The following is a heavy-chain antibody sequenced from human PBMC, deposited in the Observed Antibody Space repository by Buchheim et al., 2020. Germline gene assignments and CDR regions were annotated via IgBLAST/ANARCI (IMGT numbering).Heavy chain of an antibody. CDR3: ARRTNYNGLDY. CDR2: IYHSGAT. D-gene: IGHD1-1*01. Sequence: QLQLQESGPGLVKPSETLSLTCSVSGDSITRSDSYWGWLRQPPGKGLEWIGTIYHSGATYRHPSLLRRVTLSVDTSRNHFSLHLNSVTAADTAVYFCARRTNYNGLDYWGHGTL. CDR1: GDSITRSDSY. J-gene: IGHJ4*01. V-gene: IGHV4-39*02.